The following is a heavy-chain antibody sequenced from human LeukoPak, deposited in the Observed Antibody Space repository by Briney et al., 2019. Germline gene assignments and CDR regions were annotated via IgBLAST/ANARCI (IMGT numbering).Heavy chain of an antibody. V-gene: IGHV1-69*02. CDR3: ASGGNSSSWYPAFDY. D-gene: IGHD6-13*01. J-gene: IGHJ4*02. CDR1: GYTFTSYY. Sequence: SVKVSCKASGYTFTSYYMHWVRQAPGQGLEWMGRIIPILGIANYAQKFQGRVTITADKSTSTAYMELSSLRSEDTAVYYCASGGNSSSWYPAFDYWGQGTLVTVSS. CDR2: IIPILGIA.